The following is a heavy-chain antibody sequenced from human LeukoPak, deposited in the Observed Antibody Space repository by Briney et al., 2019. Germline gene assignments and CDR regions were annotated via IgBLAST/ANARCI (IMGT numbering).Heavy chain of an antibody. V-gene: IGHV3-74*01. CDR3: ASTDPRNNYYYYYGMDV. CDR2: INSDGSST. J-gene: IGHJ6*02. Sequence: GGSLRLSCAASGFTFSSYWMHWVRQAPGKGLVWVSRINSDGSSTSYADSVKGRFTISRDNAKNSLYLQMNSLRAEDTAVYYCASTDPRNNYYYYYGMDVWGQGTTVTVSS. CDR1: GFTFSSYW.